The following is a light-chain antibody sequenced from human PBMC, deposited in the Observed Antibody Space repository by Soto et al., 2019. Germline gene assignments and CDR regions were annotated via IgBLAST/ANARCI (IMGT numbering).Light chain of an antibody. Sequence: EIVMTQSPATLSVSPGESATLSCRASQSLSSSLAWYQQKPGHAPRLLIYDPSTRATDIPARFSCSGSGTEFTLTITRLQSEDSAVDYSLHYFRWRSFGQETKVEIK. J-gene: IGKJ1*01. CDR1: QSLSSS. V-gene: IGKV3-15*01. CDR3: LHYFRWRS. CDR2: DPS.